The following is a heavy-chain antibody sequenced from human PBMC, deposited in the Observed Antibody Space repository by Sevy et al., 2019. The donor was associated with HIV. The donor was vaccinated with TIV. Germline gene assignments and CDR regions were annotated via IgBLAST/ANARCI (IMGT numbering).Heavy chain of an antibody. J-gene: IGHJ3*02. V-gene: IGHV4-59*08. CDR2: VYYTGGT. CDR3: ARRYAFDI. Sequence: SETLSLTCTVSGGSINSDHWNWIRQPPGKGLEWIGYVYYTGGTNYNPSLKNRVTISVDRTKNQFSLKLTSVTAADTAVYYCARRYAFDIWGQGTMVTVSS. CDR1: GGSINSDH.